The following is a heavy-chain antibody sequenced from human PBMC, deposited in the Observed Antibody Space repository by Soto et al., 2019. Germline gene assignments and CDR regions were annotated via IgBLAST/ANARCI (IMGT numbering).Heavy chain of an antibody. Sequence: GGSLRLSCAASGFTFSSYAMHWVRQAPGKGLEWVAVISYDGSNKYYADSVKGRFTISRDNSKNTLYLQMNSLRAEDTAVYYCASPPPSGYSSSPGYWGQGTLVTVSS. CDR1: GFTFSSYA. CDR2: ISYDGSNK. V-gene: IGHV3-30-3*01. J-gene: IGHJ4*02. CDR3: ASPPPSGYSSSPGY. D-gene: IGHD6-13*01.